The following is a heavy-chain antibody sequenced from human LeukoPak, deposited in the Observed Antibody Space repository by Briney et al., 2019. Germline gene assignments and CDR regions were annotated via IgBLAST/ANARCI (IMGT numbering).Heavy chain of an antibody. Sequence: GRSLRLSCAASGFTFSSYSMNWVRQAPGKGLEWVSSISSSSSYIYYADSVKGRFTISRDSAKNSLYLQMNSLRAEDTAVYYCARSIAVAGTGVDYWGQGTLVTVSS. CDR1: GFTFSSYS. CDR3: ARSIAVAGTGVDY. CDR2: ISSSSSYI. D-gene: IGHD6-19*01. V-gene: IGHV3-21*01. J-gene: IGHJ4*02.